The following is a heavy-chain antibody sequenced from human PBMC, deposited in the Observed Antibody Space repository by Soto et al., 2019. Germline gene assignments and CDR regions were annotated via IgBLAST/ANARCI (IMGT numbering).Heavy chain of an antibody. CDR1: GGTFSSYA. CDR3: ARFGSSGRGNDAFDI. D-gene: IGHD1-26*01. CDR2: IIPIFGTA. J-gene: IGHJ3*02. Sequence: SVKVSCKASGGTFSSYAISWVRQAPGQGLEWMGGIIPIFGTANYAQKFQGRVTITADESTSTAYMELSSLRSEDTTVYYCARFGSSGRGNDAFDIWGQGTMVTVSS. V-gene: IGHV1-69*13.